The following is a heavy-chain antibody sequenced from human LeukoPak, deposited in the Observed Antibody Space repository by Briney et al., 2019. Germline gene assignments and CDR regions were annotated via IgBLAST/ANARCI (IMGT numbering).Heavy chain of an antibody. J-gene: IGHJ4*02. CDR3: ARAYYYGSGSYPFDY. Sequence: PSETLSLTCTVSGGSISSYYWSWIRQPPGKGLEWTGYIYYSGSTNYNPSLKSRVTISVDTSKNQFSLKLSSVTAADTAVYYCARAYYYGSGSYPFDYWGQGTLVTVSS. CDR1: GGSISSYY. V-gene: IGHV4-59*01. CDR2: IYYSGST. D-gene: IGHD3-10*01.